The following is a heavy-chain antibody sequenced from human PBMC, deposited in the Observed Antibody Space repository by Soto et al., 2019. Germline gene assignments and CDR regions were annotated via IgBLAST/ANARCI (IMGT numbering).Heavy chain of an antibody. D-gene: IGHD3-22*01. CDR3: ASWTYYYDSSGARLFDY. CDR1: GFTFISYW. CDR2: IKQDGSEK. Sequence: WGSLRLSCAASGFTFISYWIIFCRHSPFKWLEWVANIKQDGSEKYYVDSVKGRFTISRDNAKNSLYLQMNSLRAEDTAVYYCASWTYYYDSSGARLFDYWGQGTLVTVSS. V-gene: IGHV3-7*03. J-gene: IGHJ4*02.